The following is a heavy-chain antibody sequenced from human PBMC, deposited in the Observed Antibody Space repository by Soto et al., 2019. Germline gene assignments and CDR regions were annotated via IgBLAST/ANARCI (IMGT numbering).Heavy chain of an antibody. CDR2: IRSKAYGGTT. CDR1: GFTFGDYA. Sequence: EVQLVESGGGLVQPGRSLRLSCTASGFTFGDYAMSWFRQAPGKGLEWVGFIRSKAYGGTTEYAASVKGRFTISRDDSKSIAYLQMNSLKTEDTAVYYCTRENEGYCSSTSCSSDIWGRGTMVTVSS. J-gene: IGHJ3*02. CDR3: TRENEGYCSSTSCSSDI. D-gene: IGHD2-2*01. V-gene: IGHV3-49*03.